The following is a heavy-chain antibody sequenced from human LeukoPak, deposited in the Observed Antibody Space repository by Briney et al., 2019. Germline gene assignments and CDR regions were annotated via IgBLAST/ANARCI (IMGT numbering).Heavy chain of an antibody. D-gene: IGHD3-3*01. J-gene: IGHJ6*02. CDR1: GGSFSGYY. Sequence: PSETLSLTCAVYGGSFSGYYWSWIRQPPGKGLEWIGEINHSGSTNYNPSLKSRVTIPVDTSKNQFSLKLSSVTAADTAVYYCARWSVIAYGVLGYYYGMDVWGQGTTVTVSS. CDR2: INHSGST. V-gene: IGHV4-34*01. CDR3: ARWSVIAYGVLGYYYGMDV.